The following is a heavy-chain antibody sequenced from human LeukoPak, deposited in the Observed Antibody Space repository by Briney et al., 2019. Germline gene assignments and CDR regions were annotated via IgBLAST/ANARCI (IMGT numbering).Heavy chain of an antibody. D-gene: IGHD3-22*01. CDR1: GGSISNWY. Sequence: LETLSLTCTVSGGSISNWYWSWFRQPAGKGLEWIGRIYSSGSTIYNPSLKSRVTISVDTSKNQFSLKLTSVTAADTAVYYCARLFYGDSSGYYYFDYWGQGTLVTVSS. CDR2: IYSSGST. CDR3: ARLFYGDSSGYYYFDY. V-gene: IGHV4-4*07. J-gene: IGHJ4*02.